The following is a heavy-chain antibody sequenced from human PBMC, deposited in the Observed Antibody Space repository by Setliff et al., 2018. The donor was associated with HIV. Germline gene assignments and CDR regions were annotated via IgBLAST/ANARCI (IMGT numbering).Heavy chain of an antibody. CDR2: IYYSGRA. CDR1: GGSIRTGAYY. CDR3: ARGGGPDTNFDL. V-gene: IGHV4-39*07. D-gene: IGHD5-18*01. J-gene: IGHJ4*02. Sequence: SETLSLTCTVSGGSIRTGAYYWGWIRQPPGKGLEWIGSIYYSGRAHYKSSLKSRVTTSVDTSKNQFSLRLSSVTAADTAVYYCARGGGPDTNFDLWGQGTLVTVSS.